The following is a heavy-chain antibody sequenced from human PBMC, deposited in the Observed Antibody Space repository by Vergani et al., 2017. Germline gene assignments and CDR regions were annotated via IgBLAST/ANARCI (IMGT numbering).Heavy chain of an antibody. CDR2: ISSDGGST. D-gene: IGHD1-26*01. CDR3: WSGSGGGY. J-gene: IGHJ4*02. CDR1: GFTFSTYA. Sequence: EVQLLESGGGLVQPGGSLRLSCAASGFTFSTYAMTWVRQAPGKGLEWVSTISSDGGSTYYADSVKGRFTISRDNSKNTLSLQMNSLTAEDTAVYYCWSGSGGGYWGQGTLVTVSS. V-gene: IGHV3-23*01.